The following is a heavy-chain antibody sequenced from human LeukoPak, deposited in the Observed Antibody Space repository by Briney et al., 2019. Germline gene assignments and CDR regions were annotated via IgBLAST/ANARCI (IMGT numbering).Heavy chain of an antibody. J-gene: IGHJ4*02. D-gene: IGHD1-7*01. V-gene: IGHV3-30*04. Sequence: GGSLRLSCAASGFTFSSCAMHWVRQAPGKGLEWVAVISYDGSNKYYADSVKGRFTISRDNSKNTLYLQMNSLGAEDTAVYYCLLELLFGDWGQGTLVTVSS. CDR2: ISYDGSNK. CDR3: LLELLFGD. CDR1: GFTFSSCA.